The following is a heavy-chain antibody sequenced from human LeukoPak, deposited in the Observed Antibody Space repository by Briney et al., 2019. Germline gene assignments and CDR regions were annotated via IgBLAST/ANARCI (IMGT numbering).Heavy chain of an antibody. CDR3: ARDLGLYDYGGNIDY. CDR2: IRSSSRTM. CDR1: GFTFRTYS. Sequence: GGSLRLSCAASGFTFRTYSMNRVRQAPGKGLEWVPHIRSSSRTMYYADPVKRRFTIPRHNPKKTQNQQINNLRPDNTAVYYCARDLGLYDYGGNIDYWGQGTLVTVSS. D-gene: IGHD4-23*01. J-gene: IGHJ4*02. V-gene: IGHV3-48*04.